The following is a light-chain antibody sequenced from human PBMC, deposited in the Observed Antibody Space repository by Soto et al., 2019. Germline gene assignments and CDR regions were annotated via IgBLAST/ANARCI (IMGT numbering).Light chain of an antibody. V-gene: IGLV2-8*01. CDR3: FSYAGSRNGV. CDR2: GVT. Sequence: QSVLTQPPSASGSPGQSVAISCTGTSSDVGAYDHVSWYQQHPGKVPKLLIYGVTRRPSGVPDRFSGSKSGNTASLTVSGLQAEDEADYYCFSYAGSRNGVFGTGTKLTVL. J-gene: IGLJ1*01. CDR1: SSDVGAYDH.